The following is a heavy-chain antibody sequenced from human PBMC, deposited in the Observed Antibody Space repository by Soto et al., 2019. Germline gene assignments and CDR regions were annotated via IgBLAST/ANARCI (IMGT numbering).Heavy chain of an antibody. CDR3: ARGRRIAARYYFDY. D-gene: IGHD6-6*01. Sequence: PSETLSLTCAVYGGSFSGYYWSWIRQPPGKGLEWIGEINHSGSTNYNPSLKSRVTISVDTSKNQFSLKLSSVTAADTAVYYCARGRRIAARYYFDYWGQGTLVPSPQ. V-gene: IGHV4-34*01. CDR1: GGSFSGYY. J-gene: IGHJ4*02. CDR2: INHSGST.